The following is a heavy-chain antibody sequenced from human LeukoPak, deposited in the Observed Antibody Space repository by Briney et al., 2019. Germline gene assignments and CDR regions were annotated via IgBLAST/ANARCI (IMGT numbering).Heavy chain of an antibody. D-gene: IGHD3-10*01. V-gene: IGHV3-48*03. J-gene: IGHJ6*02. CDR1: GFTFSSYE. CDR3: ASTGGYGSGTYDYYYFGMDV. Sequence: PGGSLRLSCAASGFTFSSYEMNWVRQAPGKGLEWVAYITSSGRIIYYADSVKGRFTISRDNAKNSLYLQMNSLRAEDTVVYYCASTGGYGSGTYDYYYFGMDVWGQGTTVTVSS. CDR2: ITSSGRII.